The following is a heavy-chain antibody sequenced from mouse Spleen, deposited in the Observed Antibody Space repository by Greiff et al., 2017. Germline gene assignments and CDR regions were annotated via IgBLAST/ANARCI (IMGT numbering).Heavy chain of an antibody. J-gene: IGHJ2*01. CDR1: GFNIKDYY. Sequence: VQLKQSGAELVRPGASVELSCTASGFNIKDYYMHWVKQRPEQGLEWIGRIDPEDGDTEYAPKFQGKATMTADTSSNTAYLQLSSLTSEDTAVYYCTTNYGSRGDFFDYWGQGTTLTVSS. V-gene: IGHV14-1*01. D-gene: IGHD1-1*01. CDR3: TTNYGSRGDFFDY. CDR2: IDPEDGDT.